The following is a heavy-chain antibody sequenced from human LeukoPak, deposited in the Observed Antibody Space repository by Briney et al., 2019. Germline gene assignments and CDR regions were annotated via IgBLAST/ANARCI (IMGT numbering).Heavy chain of an antibody. CDR1: GFTFNSYS. CDR2: ISSSSSTI. Sequence: GGSLRLSCAASGFTFNSYSMNWVRQAPGKGLEWVSYISSSSSTIYYADSVKGRITISRDNAKNSLYLQMNSLRAEDTAVYYCAREGKLELPPYYYYYMDVWGKGTTVTVSS. D-gene: IGHD1-7*01. CDR3: AREGKLELPPYYYYYMDV. V-gene: IGHV3-48*04. J-gene: IGHJ6*03.